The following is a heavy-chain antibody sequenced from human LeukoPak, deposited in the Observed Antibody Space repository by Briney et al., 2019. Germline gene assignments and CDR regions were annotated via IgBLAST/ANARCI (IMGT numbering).Heavy chain of an antibody. CDR2: IYSGGST. J-gene: IGHJ4*02. CDR3: AREEMATFDY. D-gene: IGHD5-24*01. CDR1: GFTFSSYG. V-gene: IGHV3-53*01. Sequence: GGTLRLSCAASGFTFSSYGMSWVRQAPGKGLEWVSVIYSGGSTYYADSVKGRFTISRDNSKNTLYLQMNSLRAEDTAVYYCAREEMATFDYWGQGTLVTVSS.